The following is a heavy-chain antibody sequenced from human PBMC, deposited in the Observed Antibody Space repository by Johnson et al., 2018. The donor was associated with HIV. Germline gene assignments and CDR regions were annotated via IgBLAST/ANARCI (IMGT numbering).Heavy chain of an antibody. V-gene: IGHV3-30-3*01. J-gene: IGHJ3*02. CDR1: GFTFSNAW. D-gene: IGHD6-6*01. CDR3: ARDLTARRSAFDI. Sequence: QVQVVESGGGLVKPGGSLRLSCAASGFTFSNAWMSWVRQAPGKGLEWVAVISYDGSNKYYADSVKGRFTISRDNSKNTLYLQMNSLRAEDTAVYYCARDLTARRSAFDIWGQGTMVTVSS. CDR2: ISYDGSNK.